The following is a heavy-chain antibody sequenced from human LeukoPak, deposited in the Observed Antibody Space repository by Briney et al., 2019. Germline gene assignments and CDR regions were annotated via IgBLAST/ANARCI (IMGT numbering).Heavy chain of an antibody. CDR3: AKEISYGDYSPDY. Sequence: PGGSLRLSCAASGFTFSSYAMRWGRQAPGKGLGWVSAISGSSGSTYYADSVKGRFTLSRDNSKNTLYLQMNTLSAEDTAVYHCAKEISYGDYSPDYWGQGTLVTVSS. J-gene: IGHJ4*02. V-gene: IGHV3-23*01. D-gene: IGHD4-17*01. CDR1: GFTFSSYA. CDR2: ISGSSGST.